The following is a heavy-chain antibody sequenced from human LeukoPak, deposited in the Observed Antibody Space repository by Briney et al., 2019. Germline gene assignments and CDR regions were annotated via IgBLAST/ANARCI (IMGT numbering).Heavy chain of an antibody. V-gene: IGHV3-15*01. CDR2: IKSKSDGGTT. Sequence: GGSLRLSCAASGLTFSDAWMNWVRQAPGRGLEWVARIKSKSDGGTTDYTAPVKGRFTISRDDSKNTLYLQMNSLKTDDTAVYYCTTDLVYWGQGTLVTVSS. CDR3: TTDLVY. CDR1: GLTFSDAW. J-gene: IGHJ4*02.